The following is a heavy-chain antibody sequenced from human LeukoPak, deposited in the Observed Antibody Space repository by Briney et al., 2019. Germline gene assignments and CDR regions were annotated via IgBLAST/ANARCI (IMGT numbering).Heavy chain of an antibody. J-gene: IGHJ4*02. V-gene: IGHV1-46*04. D-gene: IGHD2-15*01. CDR1: GYTFTSYY. CDR2: INPSGGST. Sequence: GASVKLSCKASGYTFTSYYMHWVRQAAGQGLEWMGIINPSGGSTTYAQKLQGRVTMTRDTSTSTVYMELSSLRSEDTAVYYCARDACSGGSCYSFDYWGQGTLVTVSS. CDR3: ARDACSGGSCYSFDY.